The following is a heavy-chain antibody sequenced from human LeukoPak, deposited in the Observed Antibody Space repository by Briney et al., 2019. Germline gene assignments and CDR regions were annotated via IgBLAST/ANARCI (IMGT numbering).Heavy chain of an antibody. CDR3: ARGIDVVGARFRWFDP. CDR2: IYYSGST. Sequence: PSETLSLTCTVSGGSISSYYWSWIRQPPGKGLEWIGYIYYSGSTNYNPSLKSRVTISVDTSKNQFSLKLSSVTAADTAVYYCARGIDVVGARFRWFDPWGQGILVTVSS. J-gene: IGHJ5*02. CDR1: GGSISSYY. V-gene: IGHV4-59*12. D-gene: IGHD1-26*01.